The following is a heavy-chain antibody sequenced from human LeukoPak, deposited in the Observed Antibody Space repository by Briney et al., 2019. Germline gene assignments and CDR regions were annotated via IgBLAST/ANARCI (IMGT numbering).Heavy chain of an antibody. D-gene: IGHD2-15*01. J-gene: IGHJ3*02. CDR1: GFTFSIYS. V-gene: IGHV3-21*01. CDR3: ARAALVVVAAGAFDI. CDR2: ISSSSSYI. Sequence: GGSLRHSCAASGFTFSIYSINWVRQAPGKGLEWVSSISSSSSYIYYADSVKGRFTISRDNAKNSLYLQMNSLRAEDTAVYYCARAALVVVAAGAFDIWGQGTMVTVSS.